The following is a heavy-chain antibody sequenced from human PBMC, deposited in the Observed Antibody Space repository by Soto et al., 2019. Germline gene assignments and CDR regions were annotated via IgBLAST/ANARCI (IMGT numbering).Heavy chain of an antibody. Sequence: PXGTLSLTCPVSGPSISSSEGWNWFRQPPGKGLEWIGKIYHSGSTNYNPSLKNRVTISVDKSNNQFSLRLSSVTAADTAVYFCVTSLNYDFWRDGGRHYYFDYWGQGTLVTVSS. CDR3: VTSLNYDFWRDGGRHYYFDY. D-gene: IGHD3-3*01. CDR2: IYHSGST. V-gene: IGHV4-4*01. J-gene: IGHJ4*02. CDR1: GPSISSSEG.